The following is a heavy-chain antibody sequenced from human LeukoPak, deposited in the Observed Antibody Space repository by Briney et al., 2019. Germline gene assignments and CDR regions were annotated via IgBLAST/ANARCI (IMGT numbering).Heavy chain of an antibody. CDR2: IHSSGGT. J-gene: IGHJ4*02. D-gene: IGHD2-2*03. V-gene: IGHV4-4*07. CDR3: ARDKHLGFSSGTKYYPYYFDS. Sequence: SETLSLTCTVSGGSISYFWAWIRQPAGKGLEWIGRIHSSGGTNYNPPLKSRVTISVDTAKNHLSVNLTSVTDADTAVYYCARDKHLGFSSGTKYYPYYFDSWGQGIQVTVSS. CDR1: GGSISYF.